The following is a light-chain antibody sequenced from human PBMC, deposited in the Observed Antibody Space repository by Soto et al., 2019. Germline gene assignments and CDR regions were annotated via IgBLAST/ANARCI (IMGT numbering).Light chain of an antibody. CDR2: LGS. CDR1: QSLLHTNGKKY. CDR3: RQALQTPLT. V-gene: IGKV2-28*01. Sequence: DIVMTQSPLSLPVTPGEPASISCRSSQSLLHTNGKKYMDWYLQKPGQSPQLLIYLGSNRASGVPDRFSGSGSGTDFTLKISRVEAEDVGVYYCRQALQTPLTFGGGTKVDIK. J-gene: IGKJ4*01.